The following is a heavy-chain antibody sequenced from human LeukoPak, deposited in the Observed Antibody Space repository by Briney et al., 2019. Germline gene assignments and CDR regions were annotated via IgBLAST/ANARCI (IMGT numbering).Heavy chain of an antibody. Sequence: GGSLRLSCVASGFSFSRSTMSWVRQAAGRGLEWVAKMKEDGSDENYVDSVKGRFTISRDNARNSLHLQMNSLRAEDTAVYFCARGGAGGGYFPTWGQGILVIVSS. J-gene: IGHJ1*01. CDR2: MKEDGSDE. V-gene: IGHV3-7*01. CDR1: GFSFSRST. CDR3: ARGGAGGGYFPT. D-gene: IGHD3-16*01.